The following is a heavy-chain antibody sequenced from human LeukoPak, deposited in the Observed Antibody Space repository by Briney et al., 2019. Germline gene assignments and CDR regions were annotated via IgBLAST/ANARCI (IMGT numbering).Heavy chain of an antibody. V-gene: IGHV1-58*02. J-gene: IGHJ1*01. CDR1: GLTFSTSA. CDR2: TVLGSGDT. D-gene: IGHD6-13*01. Sequence: SVKVSCKASGLTFSTSAMQWVRQTRGQGLEWLGWTVLGSGDTNYAQSLKERVTITRDMSTSTAYMEVSSLRSEDTAMYYCAAGFSNHGYIYWGQGTLVTVSS. CDR3: AAGFSNHGYIY.